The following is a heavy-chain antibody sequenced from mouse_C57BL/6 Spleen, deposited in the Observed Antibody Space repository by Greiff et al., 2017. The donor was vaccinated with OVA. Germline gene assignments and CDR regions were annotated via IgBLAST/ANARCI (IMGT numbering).Heavy chain of an antibody. D-gene: IGHD2-4*01. CDR3: ARGGYDYDGDYYAMDY. CDR2: IYPRSGNT. J-gene: IGHJ4*01. Sequence: QVQLQQSGAELARPGASVKLSCQASGYTFTSYGISWVKQRTGQGLEWIGEIYPRSGNTYYNEKFKGKATLTADKSSSTAYMELRSLTSEDSAVYFCARGGYDYDGDYYAMDYWGQGTSVTVSS. CDR1: GYTFTSYG. V-gene: IGHV1-81*01.